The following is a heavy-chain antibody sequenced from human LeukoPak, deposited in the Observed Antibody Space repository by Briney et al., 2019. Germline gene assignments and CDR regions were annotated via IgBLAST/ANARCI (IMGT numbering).Heavy chain of an antibody. D-gene: IGHD3-3*01. CDR3: AKDLRITIFGVGGYFDY. CDR1: GFTFSSSA. Sequence: GGSLRLSCAASGFTFSSSAMSWVRQAPGKGLEWVSAISNNGDYTYYADSVQGRFTISRDNSKSTLCLQMNSLRAEDTAVYYCAKDLRITIFGVGGYFDYWGQGTLVTVSS. CDR2: ISNNGDYT. V-gene: IGHV3-23*01. J-gene: IGHJ4*02.